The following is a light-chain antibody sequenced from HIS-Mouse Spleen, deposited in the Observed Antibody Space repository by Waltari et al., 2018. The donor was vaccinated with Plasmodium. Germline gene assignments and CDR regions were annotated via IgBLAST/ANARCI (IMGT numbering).Light chain of an antibody. Sequence: SYELTQPLSVSVALGQTARITCGGNNIGSKNVHWYQQKPGQAPGLVIYRDSNRPSGSPERCSGSNSGNTATRTISRAQAGDEADYYCQVWDSSTVFGGGTKLTVL. CDR1: NIGSKN. J-gene: IGLJ3*02. CDR2: RDS. CDR3: QVWDSSTV. V-gene: IGLV3-9*01.